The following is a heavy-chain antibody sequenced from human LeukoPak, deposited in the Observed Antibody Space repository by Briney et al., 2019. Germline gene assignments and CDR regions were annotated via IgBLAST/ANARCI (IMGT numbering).Heavy chain of an antibody. CDR1: GYIFTGYY. Sequence: GASVQVSCKASGYIFTGYYMHWVRQAAGQGLEWMGWIIPNSGGTNYEQEFQGRVPLTRDTSITTDYMELSRLRSNDTAVDVYASARLDCSGYCVLNYWGQGTLVTVSS. CDR3: ASARLDCSGYCVLNY. V-gene: IGHV1-2*02. J-gene: IGHJ4*02. D-gene: IGHD3-22*01. CDR2: IIPNSGGT.